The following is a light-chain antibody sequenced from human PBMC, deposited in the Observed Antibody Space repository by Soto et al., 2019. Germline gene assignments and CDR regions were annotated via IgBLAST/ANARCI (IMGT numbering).Light chain of an antibody. CDR1: QGITSY. CDR3: QQLYSHPLT. CDR2: SAS. Sequence: DIQITHSPSSLSASVSYRVTITCRASQGITSYLAWYQQRPGKAPRLLIYSASTLQSGVPSRFSGSGYGTDFSLTISNLQPEDFATYYCQQLYSHPLTFGGGTKVDIK. J-gene: IGKJ4*01. V-gene: IGKV1-9*01.